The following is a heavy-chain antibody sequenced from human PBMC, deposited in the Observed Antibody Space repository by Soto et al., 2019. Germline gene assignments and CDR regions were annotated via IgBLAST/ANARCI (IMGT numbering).Heavy chain of an antibody. CDR2: ISSSGTYI. J-gene: IGHJ6*02. V-gene: IGHV3-21*01. D-gene: IGHD2-2*01. CDR1: GFTFSTYS. Sequence: PGGSLRLSCAASGFTFSTYSMNWVRQAPGKGLEWVSSISSSGTYIHYADSLKGRFTISRDNAKNSLYLQMIRLRAEDTAVYYCARDPSDCSSTSCWGYYALDVWGQGTTVTVSS. CDR3: ARDPSDCSSTSCWGYYALDV.